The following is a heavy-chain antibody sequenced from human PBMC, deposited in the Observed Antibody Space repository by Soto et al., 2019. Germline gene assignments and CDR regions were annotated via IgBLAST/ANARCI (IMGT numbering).Heavy chain of an antibody. Sequence: PGGSLRLSCAASGFTFSSYGMHWVRQAPGKGLEWVAVIWYDGSNKYYADSVKGRFTISRDNSKNTLYLQMNSLRAEDTAVYYCARDQGGYDYRTYLNYWGQGTLVTVSS. D-gene: IGHD5-12*01. V-gene: IGHV3-33*01. CDR2: IWYDGSNK. J-gene: IGHJ4*02. CDR1: GFTFSSYG. CDR3: ARDQGGYDYRTYLNY.